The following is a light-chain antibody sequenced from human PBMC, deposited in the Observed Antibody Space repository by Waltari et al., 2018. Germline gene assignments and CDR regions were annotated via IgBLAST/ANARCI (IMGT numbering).Light chain of an antibody. V-gene: IGLV2-11*01. CDR3: CSYAGRYTNYV. CDR2: DVT. J-gene: IGLJ1*01. Sequence: QSALTQPRSVSASPGQSVPISCTGTRSDFGAYDYVSWYQQRPGKAPKPIIYDVTERPSGVPDRFSGSKSDNKASLTISGLQADDEADYYCCSYAGRYTNYVFGSGTKVTVL. CDR1: RSDFGAYDY.